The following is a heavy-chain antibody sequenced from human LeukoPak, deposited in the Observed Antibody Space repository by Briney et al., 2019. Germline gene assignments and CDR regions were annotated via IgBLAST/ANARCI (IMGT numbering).Heavy chain of an antibody. Sequence: GGSLRLSCAASGFTVSSNYMTWVRQAPGKGLEWGSVLYSGGDTYYADSVKGRFTISRDNSKNTLYLQLNTLRAEDTAVYYCARYIPSCGGNCNDGFDIWGQGTMVTVSS. J-gene: IGHJ3*02. CDR2: LYSGGDT. CDR1: GFTVSSNY. V-gene: IGHV3-53*01. CDR3: ARYIPSCGGNCNDGFDI. D-gene: IGHD2-21*01.